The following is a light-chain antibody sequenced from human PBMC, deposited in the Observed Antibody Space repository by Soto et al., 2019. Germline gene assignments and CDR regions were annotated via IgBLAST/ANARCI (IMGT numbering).Light chain of an antibody. Sequence: EIVLTQSPGTLSLSPGERATLSCRASQSFSSSYLAWYQQKPGQAPRHLIYGASSSATGIPDRFSGSGSGTDFALTISRLEPEDFAVYYCQRYGSSPCTFGQGTKVEIK. CDR2: GAS. CDR1: QSFSSSY. J-gene: IGKJ1*01. V-gene: IGKV3-20*01. CDR3: QRYGSSPCT.